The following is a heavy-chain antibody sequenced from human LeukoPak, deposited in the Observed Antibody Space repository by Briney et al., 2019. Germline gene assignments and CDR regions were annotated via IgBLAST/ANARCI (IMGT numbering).Heavy chain of an antibody. CDR2: IWYDGSNK. V-gene: IGHV3-33*01. CDR3: ARDGSTVTAPFDY. CDR1: GFTFSSYG. J-gene: IGHJ4*02. D-gene: IGHD2-21*02. Sequence: GRSLRLSCAASGFTFSSYGMHWVRQAPGKGLEWVAVIWYDGSNKYYADSVKGRFTTSRDNSKNTLYLQMNSLRAEDTAVYYCARDGSTVTAPFDYWGQGTLVTVSS.